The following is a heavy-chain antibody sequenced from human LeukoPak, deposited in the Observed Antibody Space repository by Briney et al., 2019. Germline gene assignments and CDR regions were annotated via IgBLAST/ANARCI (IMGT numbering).Heavy chain of an antibody. CDR1: GGTFSSYA. V-gene: IGHV1-69*04. D-gene: IGHD3-3*01. CDR3: ATVRVRSYDFWSGYYTGVY. CDR2: IIPILGIA. Sequence: ASVKVSCKASGGTFSSYAISWVRQAPGQGLEWMGRIIPILGIANYAQKFQGRVTITADKSTSTAYMELSSLRSEDTAVYYCATVRVRSYDFWSGYYTGVYWGQGTLVTVSS. J-gene: IGHJ4*02.